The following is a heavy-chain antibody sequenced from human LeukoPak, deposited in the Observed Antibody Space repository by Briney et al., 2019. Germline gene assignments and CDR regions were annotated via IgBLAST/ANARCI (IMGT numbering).Heavy chain of an antibody. CDR3: ARDRSNTDRYFDWLLRGLDY. CDR2: IYYSGST. D-gene: IGHD3-9*01. V-gene: IGHV4-31*03. Sequence: SQTLSLTCTVSGGSISSGGYYWSCIRQHPGKGLESIGYIYYSGSTYYNPSLKSRVTISVDTSKNQFSLKLSSVTAADTAVYYCARDRSNTDRYFDWLLRGLDYWGQGTLVTVSS. CDR1: GGSISSGGYY. J-gene: IGHJ4*02.